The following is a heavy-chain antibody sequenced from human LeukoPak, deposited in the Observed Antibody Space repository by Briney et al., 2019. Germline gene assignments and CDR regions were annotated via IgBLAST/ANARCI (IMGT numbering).Heavy chain of an antibody. CDR2: ISGSGGST. J-gene: IGHJ4*02. V-gene: IGHV3-23*01. CDR1: GFTFSSYG. CDR3: AKDSGYYGSGGYFDY. Sequence: GGSLRLSCAASGFTFSSYGMSWVRRAPGKGLEWVSAISGSGGSTYYADSVKGRFTISRDNSKNTLYLQMNSLRAEDTAVYYCAKDSGYYGSGGYFDYWGQGTLVTVSS. D-gene: IGHD3-10*01.